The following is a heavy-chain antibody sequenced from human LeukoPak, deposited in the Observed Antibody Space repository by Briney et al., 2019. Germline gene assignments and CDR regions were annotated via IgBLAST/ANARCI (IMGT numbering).Heavy chain of an antibody. Sequence: ASVKVSCKASGYTFTSYGISWVRRAPGQGLEWMGWISAYNGNTNYAQKLQGRVTMTTDTSTSTAYMELRSLRSDDTAVYYCARGIAAAGYYYYYYMDVWGKGTTVTVSS. D-gene: IGHD6-13*01. J-gene: IGHJ6*03. V-gene: IGHV1-18*01. CDR3: ARGIAAAGYYYYYYMDV. CDR1: GYTFTSYG. CDR2: ISAYNGNT.